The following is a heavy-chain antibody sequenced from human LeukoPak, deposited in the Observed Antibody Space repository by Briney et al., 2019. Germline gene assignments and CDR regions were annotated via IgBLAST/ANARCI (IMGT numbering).Heavy chain of an antibody. Sequence: GGSLRLSCAASAFTFSDYFMSWVRQAPGKGLEWVSYISSGGITIYYADSVKGRFTISRDNAKNSLYLQMNSLRAEDTAVYYCARGKDGYKRGYPLGFDYWGQGTLVTVSS. CDR2: ISSGGITI. J-gene: IGHJ4*02. D-gene: IGHD5-24*01. CDR1: AFTFSDYF. CDR3: ARGKDGYKRGYPLGFDY. V-gene: IGHV3-11*01.